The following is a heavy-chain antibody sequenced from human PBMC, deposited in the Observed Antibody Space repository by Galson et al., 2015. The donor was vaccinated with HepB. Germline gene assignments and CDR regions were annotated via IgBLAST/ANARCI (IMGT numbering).Heavy chain of an antibody. CDR3: ARDQISRPYSVPSGY. J-gene: IGHJ4*02. CDR1: GFTFSSYA. V-gene: IGHV3-30*04. Sequence: SLRLSCAASGFTFSSYAMHWVRQAPGKGLEWVAVISYDGSNKYYADSVKGRFTISRDNSKNTLYLQMNSLRAEDTAVYYCARDQISRPYSVPSGYWGQGTLVTVSS. D-gene: IGHD6-13*01. CDR2: ISYDGSNK.